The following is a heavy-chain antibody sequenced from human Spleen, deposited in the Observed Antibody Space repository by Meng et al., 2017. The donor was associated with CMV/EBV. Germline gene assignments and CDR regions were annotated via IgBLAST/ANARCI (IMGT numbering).Heavy chain of an antibody. D-gene: IGHD2-2*01. CDR2: ISSSYGDT. V-gene: IGHV3-23*01. J-gene: IGHJ6*02. CDR1: GFIFRSQA. Sequence: GESLKISCAASGFIFRSQAMSWVRQAPGKALEWVSAISSSYGDTYYADSVKGRFTISRDNAKNTLYLQMNSLRAEDTAVYYCARNGIVVVPAAIYYYGMDVWGQGTTVTVSS. CDR3: ARNGIVVVPAAIYYYGMDV.